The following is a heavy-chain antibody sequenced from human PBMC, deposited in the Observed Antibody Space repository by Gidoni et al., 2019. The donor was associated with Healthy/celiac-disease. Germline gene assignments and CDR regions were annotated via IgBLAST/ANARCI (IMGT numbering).Heavy chain of an antibody. CDR3: ARDSRVGATTFDY. Sequence: EVQLVESGGGLVQPGGSLRLSCAASGFPFSSYEMNWVRQAPGKGREWVSYISSSGSTIYYADSVKGRFTISRDNAKNSLYLQMNSLRAEDTAVYYCARDSRVGATTFDYWGQGTLVTVSS. CDR2: ISSSGSTI. D-gene: IGHD1-26*01. CDR1: GFPFSSYE. V-gene: IGHV3-48*03. J-gene: IGHJ4*02.